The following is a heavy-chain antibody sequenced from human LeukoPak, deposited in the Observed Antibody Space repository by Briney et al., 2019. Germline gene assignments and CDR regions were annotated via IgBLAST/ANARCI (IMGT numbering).Heavy chain of an antibody. D-gene: IGHD6-19*01. CDR2: INPNSGGT. CDR1: GYTFTDYY. V-gene: IGHV1-2*02. CDR3: ARGGVAGPFDY. J-gene: IGHJ4*02. Sequence: GASVKVSCKASGYTFTDYYMHWVRQAPGQGLEWMGWINPNSGGTKYAQKFQGRVTMTRDTSITTYYMELSSLRSDDTAVYYCARGGVAGPFDYWGQGTLVTVSS.